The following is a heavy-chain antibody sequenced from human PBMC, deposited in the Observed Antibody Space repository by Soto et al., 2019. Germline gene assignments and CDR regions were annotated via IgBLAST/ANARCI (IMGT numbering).Heavy chain of an antibody. CDR3: AKDRRSSPYGMDV. Sequence: GGSLRLSCAASGFTFSSYAMSWVRQAPGKGLEWVSSISGSGDSTYYADSVKGRYTISRDNSKNTLYLQMNSLRAEDTAVYYCAKDRRSSPYGMDVWGLGAKVTVSS. V-gene: IGHV3-23*01. J-gene: IGHJ6*02. CDR1: GFTFSSYA. CDR2: ISGSGDST.